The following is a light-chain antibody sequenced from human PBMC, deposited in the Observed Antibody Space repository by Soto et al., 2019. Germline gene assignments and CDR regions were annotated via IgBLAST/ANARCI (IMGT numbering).Light chain of an antibody. CDR1: SSDVGSYNL. V-gene: IGLV2-23*01. CDR2: EGT. CDR3: FSYAGSTYV. J-gene: IGLJ1*01. Sequence: QSVLTQPASVSASPGQSITIPCTGTSSDVGSYNLVSWFQQHPGKVPKLLIYEGTKRPSGLSDRFSGSKSGNTASLTISGLQAEDEADYYCFSYAGSTYVFGTGTKVTVL.